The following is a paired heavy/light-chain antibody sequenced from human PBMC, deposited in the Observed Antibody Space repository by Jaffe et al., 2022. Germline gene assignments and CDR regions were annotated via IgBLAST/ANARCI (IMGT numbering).Light chain of an antibody. CDR3: QQYAVYSN. CDR1: QSISSF. Sequence: DIPMTQSPSTLSASLGDRVTITCRASQSISSFLAWYQQKPGKAPNLLIYQASILQTGVPSRFSGRGSGTEFTFTISSLQPDDFATYYCQQYAVYSNFGQGTKVEIK. CDR2: QAS. J-gene: IGKJ1*01. V-gene: IGKV1-5*03.
Heavy chain of an antibody. CDR3: VRHTRRTQQRYNDWFAGY. D-gene: IGHD3-9*01. V-gene: IGHV5-51*01. Sequence: EVQLIQSGAELKKPGESLRISCQGSGYSFTTYWIGWVRQMPGIGLEWVGIIYPDDSETRISPSFQGHVSISVDNSISTAYLQWSTLEASDTALYFCVRHTRRTQQRYNDWFAGYWGQGTLVTVSS. CDR2: IYPDDSET. CDR1: GYSFTTYW. J-gene: IGHJ4*02.